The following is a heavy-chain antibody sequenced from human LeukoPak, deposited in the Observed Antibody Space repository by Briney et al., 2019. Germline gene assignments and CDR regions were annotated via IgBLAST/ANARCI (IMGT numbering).Heavy chain of an antibody. CDR3: ARDSAFRQTAARDAFDI. Sequence: ASVKVSCKTSGYTFTNYDIIWVRQATGQGLEWMGWMNANSGNTGFTQKFQGRLTMTRNASISTAYMDLSSLRSEDTAVYYCARDSAFRQTAARDAFDIWGQGTMVTVSS. J-gene: IGHJ3*02. CDR1: GYTFTNYD. CDR2: MNANSGNT. D-gene: IGHD6-6*01. V-gene: IGHV1-8*02.